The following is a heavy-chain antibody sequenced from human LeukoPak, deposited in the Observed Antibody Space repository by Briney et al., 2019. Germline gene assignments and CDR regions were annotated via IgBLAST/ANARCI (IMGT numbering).Heavy chain of an antibody. J-gene: IGHJ4*02. D-gene: IGHD1-26*01. CDR2: IKQEESQK. CDR3: ARCSLSSGSYLNY. V-gene: IGHV3-7*01. CDR1: GFTFSIYW. Sequence: GGSLSLSCDFSGFTFSIYWMSWVRQSPGKGREWVVNIKQEESQKYYVDSVKGLFTISRDNAKNSLYPKVNSQSVEDQALYLCARCSLSSGSYLNYWGQGTLVTDSS.